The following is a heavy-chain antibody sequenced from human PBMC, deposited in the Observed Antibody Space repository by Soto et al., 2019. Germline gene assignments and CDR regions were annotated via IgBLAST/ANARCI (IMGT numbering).Heavy chain of an antibody. Sequence: PSETLSLTCTVSGGSISSSSYYWGWILQPPGKGLEWIGSIYYSGSTYYNPSLKSRVTISVDTSKNQFSLKLSSVTAADTAVYYCARSRLRYFDWLFDYWGQGTLVTVSS. CDR2: IYYSGST. V-gene: IGHV4-39*01. CDR3: ARSRLRYFDWLFDY. J-gene: IGHJ4*02. CDR1: GGSISSSSYY. D-gene: IGHD3-9*01.